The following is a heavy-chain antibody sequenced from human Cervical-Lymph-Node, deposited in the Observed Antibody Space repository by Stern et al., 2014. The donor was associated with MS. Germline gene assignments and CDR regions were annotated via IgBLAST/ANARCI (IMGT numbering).Heavy chain of an antibody. CDR1: GGSMNGYY. D-gene: IGHD2-8*02. V-gene: IGHV4-59*08. CDR2: IYYIGTT. Sequence: VQLVESGPGLATPSETLSLTCTVSGGSMNGYYWSWIRQPPGKGLEWIGNIYYIGTTNYNPSLESRVTMSLDTSKNHFPLRLSSVTAADTAVYYCARLQTVLNYYYGVDVWGQGTTVIVSS. J-gene: IGHJ6*02. CDR3: ARLQTVLNYYYGVDV.